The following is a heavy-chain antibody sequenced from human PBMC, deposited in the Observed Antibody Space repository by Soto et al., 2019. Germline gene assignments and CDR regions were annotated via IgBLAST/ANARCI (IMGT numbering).Heavy chain of an antibody. Sequence: SETLSLTCTVSGGSISSYYWSWIRQPPGKGLEWIGYIYYSGSTNYNPSLKSHVTISVDTSKNQFSLKLSSVTAADTAVYYCARHNKGWGFGELLYSWFDPWGQGTLVTVSS. CDR3: ARHNKGWGFGELLYSWFDP. J-gene: IGHJ5*02. V-gene: IGHV4-59*08. D-gene: IGHD3-10*01. CDR1: GGSISSYY. CDR2: IYYSGST.